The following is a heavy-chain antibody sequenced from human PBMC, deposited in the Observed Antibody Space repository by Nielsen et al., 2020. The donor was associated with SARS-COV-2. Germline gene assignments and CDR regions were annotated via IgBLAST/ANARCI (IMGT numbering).Heavy chain of an antibody. CDR3: ARAQAGATFYGGIDY. D-gene: IGHD1-26*01. CDR1: GFTFSSYG. V-gene: IGHV3-33*01. Sequence: GGSLRLSCAASGFTFSSYGMHWVRQAPGKGLEWVAVIWYDGSNKYYADSVKGRFTISRDNSKNTLYLQMNSLRAEDTAVYYCARAQAGATFYGGIDYWGQGTLVTVSS. J-gene: IGHJ4*02. CDR2: IWYDGSNK.